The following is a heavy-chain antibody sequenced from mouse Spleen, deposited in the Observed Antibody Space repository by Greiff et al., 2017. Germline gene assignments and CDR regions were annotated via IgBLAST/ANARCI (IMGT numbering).Heavy chain of an antibody. CDR1: GFTFSSYT. J-gene: IGHJ4*01. CDR2: ISSGGGNT. V-gene: IGHV5-9*01. CDR3: ARHRDSSGYFYAMDY. D-gene: IGHD3-2*01. Sequence: EVMLVESGGGLVKPGGSLKLSCAASGFTFSSYTMSWVRQTPAKRLEWVATISSGGGNTYYPDSVKGRFTISRDNARNTLYLQMSSLRSEDTAMYYCARHRDSSGYFYAMDYWGQGTSVTVSS.